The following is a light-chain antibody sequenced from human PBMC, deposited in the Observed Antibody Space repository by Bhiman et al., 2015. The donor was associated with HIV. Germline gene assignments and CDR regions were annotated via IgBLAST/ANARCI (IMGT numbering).Light chain of an antibody. Sequence: QSVLTQPPSVSGAPGQRVTISCIGSSSNIGADYRVHWYQQLPGTAPKLLIYENNKRPSGIPDRFSGSKSGTSATLGITGLQTGDEADYYCGTWDSSLSTGGVFGTGTKVTVL. CDR3: GTWDSSLSTGGV. J-gene: IGLJ1*01. CDR1: SSNIGADY. CDR2: ENN. V-gene: IGLV1-51*02.